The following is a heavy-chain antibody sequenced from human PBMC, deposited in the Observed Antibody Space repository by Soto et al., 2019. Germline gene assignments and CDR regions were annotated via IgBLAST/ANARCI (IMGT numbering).Heavy chain of an antibody. D-gene: IGHD4-17*01. CDR2: IYYAGST. CDR1: GDSISSGGYY. V-gene: IGHV4-31*03. CDR3: ARENRDGDPYCDC. Sequence: QVQLQESGPGLVKPSQTLSLTCTVSGDSISSGGYYWSWIRQPPGKALEWIGHIYYAGSTDYNPSLKSRLTISVDTSKNQFSLNLSSVTSADTAVYYGARENRDGDPYCDCWGQGTLVTVSS. J-gene: IGHJ4*02.